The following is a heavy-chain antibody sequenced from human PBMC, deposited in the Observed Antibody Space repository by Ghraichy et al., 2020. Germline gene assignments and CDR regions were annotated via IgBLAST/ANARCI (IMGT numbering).Heavy chain of an antibody. CDR1: GFTFSSYS. CDR3: ARDLPLLIGFVSGYSH. CDR2: ISSSSSTI. Sequence: GGSLRLSCAASGFTFSSYSVNWVRQAPGKGLEWVLYISSSSSTIYYADSVKGRFTISRDNAKNSLYLQMNSLRAEDTAVYYCARDLPLLIGFVSGYSHWGQGTLVTVSS. D-gene: IGHD3-3*01. V-gene: IGHV3-48*01. J-gene: IGHJ4*02.